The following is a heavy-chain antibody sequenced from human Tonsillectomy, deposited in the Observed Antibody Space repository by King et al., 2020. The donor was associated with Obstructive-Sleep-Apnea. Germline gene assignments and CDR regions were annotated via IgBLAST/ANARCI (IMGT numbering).Heavy chain of an antibody. V-gene: IGHV1-2*05. Sequence: QLVQSGAEMKKPGASVKVSCKASGYTFTDYYLHWVRQAPGQGLEWLGRINPNSGGTDYAQKFQGRVTMTRDTSISTAYMELSRLNSDDTVVYYCTRKANDAFDSWGQGTMVTVSS. J-gene: IGHJ3*02. CDR3: TRKANDAFDS. CDR1: GYTFTDYY. CDR2: INPNSGGT.